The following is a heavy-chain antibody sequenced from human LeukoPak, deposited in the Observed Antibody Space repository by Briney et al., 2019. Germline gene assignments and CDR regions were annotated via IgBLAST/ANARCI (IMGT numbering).Heavy chain of an antibody. CDR1: GFTFDDYG. V-gene: IGHV3-20*04. Sequence: GGSLRLSCAASGFTFDDYGMSWVRQAPGKGLEWVSGINWNGGSTGYADSVKGRFTISRDNAKNSLYLQMNSLRAEDTALYYCARHMVRGATSYYYYYMDVWGEGTTVTVSS. CDR3: ARHMVRGATSYYYYYMDV. D-gene: IGHD3-10*01. CDR2: INWNGGST. J-gene: IGHJ6*03.